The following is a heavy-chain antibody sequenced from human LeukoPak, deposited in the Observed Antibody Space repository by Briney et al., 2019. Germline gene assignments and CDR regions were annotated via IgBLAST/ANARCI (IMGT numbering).Heavy chain of an antibody. CDR2: IRYDGSNK. J-gene: IGHJ4*02. CDR1: GFTFSSYG. CDR3: ARDQTGSGGGRFGSHY. D-gene: IGHD1-1*01. V-gene: IGHV3-30*02. Sequence: PGGSLRLSCAASGFTFSSYGMHWVRQAPGKGLEWVAFIRYDGSNKYYADSVKGRFTISRDNSKNTLYLQMNSLRAEDTAVYYCARDQTGSGGGRFGSHYWGQGTLVTVSS.